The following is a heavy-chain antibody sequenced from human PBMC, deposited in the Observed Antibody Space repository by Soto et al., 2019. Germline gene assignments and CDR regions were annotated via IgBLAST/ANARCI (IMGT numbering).Heavy chain of an antibody. CDR2: TDSDGTFT. Sequence: EVQLVESGGGSVQPGGSLRLSCIASGFTFSSYWMHWVRQTPEKGLVWISHTDSDGTFTTYADSVKGRFTISRDNAKNTPNLQMNSLRAEDAAVYYCVRDVFGLGIDHWGLGTLVTVSS. CDR1: GFTFSSYW. CDR3: VRDVFGLGIDH. D-gene: IGHD1-26*01. V-gene: IGHV3-74*01. J-gene: IGHJ4*02.